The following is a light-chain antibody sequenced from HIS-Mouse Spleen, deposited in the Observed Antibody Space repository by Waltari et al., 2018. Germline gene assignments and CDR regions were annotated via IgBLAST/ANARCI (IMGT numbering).Light chain of an antibody. J-gene: IGKJ3*01. CDR2: GGS. CDR1: KSASSN. V-gene: IGKV3-15*01. Sequence: EIVMTQSPATLSVSPGERATLSCRASKSASSNLAWYQQKPGQAASLLSYGGSTSATGIPVRFSGSGSGTEFTLTISSMQSEDFAVYYCQQYNNWQFTFGPGTKVDIK. CDR3: QQYNNWQFT.